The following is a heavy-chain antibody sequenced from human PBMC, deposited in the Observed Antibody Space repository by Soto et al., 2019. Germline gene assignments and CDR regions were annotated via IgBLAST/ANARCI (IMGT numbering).Heavy chain of an antibody. D-gene: IGHD3-9*01. CDR1: GFTFSSYS. V-gene: IGHV3-21*01. CDR3: ARDFEAVTIFEGPFDY. CDR2: ISSSSSYI. Sequence: GGSLRLSCAASGFTFSSYSMNWVRQAPGKGLEWVSSISSSSSYIYYADSVKGRFTISRDNAKNSLYLQMNSLRAEDTAVYYCARDFEAVTIFEGPFDYWGQGTLVTVSS. J-gene: IGHJ4*02.